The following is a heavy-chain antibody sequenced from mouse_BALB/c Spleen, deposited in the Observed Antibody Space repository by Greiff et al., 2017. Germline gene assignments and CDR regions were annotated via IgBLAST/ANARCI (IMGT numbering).Heavy chain of an antibody. J-gene: IGHJ4*01. CDR2: ISYSGST. CDR1: GYSITSDYA. D-gene: IGHD2-14*01. CDR3: ARRYDWANYAMDY. V-gene: IGHV3-2*02. Sequence: EVKLMESGPGLVKPSQSLSLTCTVTGYSITSDYAWNWIRQFPGNKLEWMGYISYSGSTSYNPSLKSRISITRDTSKNQFFLQLNSVTTEDTATYYCARRYDWANYAMDYWGQGTSVTVSS.